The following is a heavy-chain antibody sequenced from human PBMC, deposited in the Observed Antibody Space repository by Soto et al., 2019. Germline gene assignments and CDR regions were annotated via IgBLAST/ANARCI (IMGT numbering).Heavy chain of an antibody. CDR3: ARDLRPHYSSYREGGMDV. V-gene: IGHV1-69*13. J-gene: IGHJ6*02. CDR2: IIPIFGTA. D-gene: IGHD6-6*01. Sequence: GPSVKVSCKASGGTFSSYAISWVRQAPGQRLEWMGGIIPIFGTANYAQKFQGRVTITADESTSTAYMELSSLRSEDTAVYYCARDLRPHYSSYREGGMDVWGQGTTVTVSS. CDR1: GGTFSSYA.